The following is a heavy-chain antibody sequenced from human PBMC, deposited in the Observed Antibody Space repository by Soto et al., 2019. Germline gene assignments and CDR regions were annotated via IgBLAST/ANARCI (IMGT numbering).Heavy chain of an antibody. Sequence: PSETLSLTCTVSGGSISSSSYYWGWIRQPPGKGLEWIGGIYYSGSTYYNPSLKSRVTISVDTSKNQLSLKLSSVTAADTAVYYCASPHYDFWSGQNYIDYWGKGTLVTVS. CDR1: GGSISSSSYY. J-gene: IGHJ4*02. CDR3: ASPHYDFWSGQNYIDY. V-gene: IGHV4-39*01. D-gene: IGHD3-3*01. CDR2: IYYSGST.